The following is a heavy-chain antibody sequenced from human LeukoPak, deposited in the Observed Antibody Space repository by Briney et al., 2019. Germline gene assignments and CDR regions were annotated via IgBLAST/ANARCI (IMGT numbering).Heavy chain of an antibody. V-gene: IGHV1-18*01. CDR3: VRGVSSWYSPPEFDY. Sequence: ASVKVSCKASGYTFTSYGISWVRQAPGQGLEWMGWISAYNGNTNYAQKLQGRVTMTTDTSTSTAYMELRSLRSDDTAVYYCVRGVSSWYSPPEFDYWGQGTLVTVSS. D-gene: IGHD6-13*01. CDR2: ISAYNGNT. J-gene: IGHJ4*02. CDR1: GYTFTSYG.